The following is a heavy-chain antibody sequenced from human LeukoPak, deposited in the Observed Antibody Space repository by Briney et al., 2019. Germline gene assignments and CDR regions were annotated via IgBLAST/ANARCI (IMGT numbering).Heavy chain of an antibody. D-gene: IGHD3-10*01. CDR1: GFTFSSYG. CDR2: IWYGGSNK. Sequence: PGGSLRLSCAASGFTFSSYGMHWVRQAPGKGLEWVAVIWYGGSNKYYADSVKGRFTISRDNSKNTLYLQMNSLRAEDTAVYYCARDPVVSYGSGSYYPNWFDPWGQGTLVTVSS. V-gene: IGHV3-33*01. CDR3: ARDPVVSYGSGSYYPNWFDP. J-gene: IGHJ5*02.